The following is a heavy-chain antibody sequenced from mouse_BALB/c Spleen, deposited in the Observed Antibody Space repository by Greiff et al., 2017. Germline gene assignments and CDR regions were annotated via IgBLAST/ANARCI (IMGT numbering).Heavy chain of an antibody. Sequence: QVQLKESGAELVRPGTSVKISCKASGYTFTNYWLGWVKQRPGHGLEWIGDIYPGGGYTNYNEKFKGKATLTADTSSSTAYMQLSSLTSEDSAVYFCARSYYGNYVFAYWGQGTLVTVSA. V-gene: IGHV1-63*02. J-gene: IGHJ3*01. CDR1: GYTFTNYW. D-gene: IGHD2-10*01. CDR3: ARSYYGNYVFAY. CDR2: IYPGGGYT.